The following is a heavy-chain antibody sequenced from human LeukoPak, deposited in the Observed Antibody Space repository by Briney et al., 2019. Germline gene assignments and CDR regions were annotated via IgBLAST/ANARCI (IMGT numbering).Heavy chain of an antibody. Sequence: GGSLRLSCAASGFTFSSYWMSWVRQAPGKGLEWVANIKQDGSEKYYMDSVKGRFTISRDNAKNSLYLQMNSLRAEDTAVYYCARGRVGGSYVYWGQGTLVTVSS. V-gene: IGHV3-7*01. J-gene: IGHJ4*02. CDR1: GFTFSSYW. D-gene: IGHD1-26*01. CDR3: ARGRVGGSYVY. CDR2: IKQDGSEK.